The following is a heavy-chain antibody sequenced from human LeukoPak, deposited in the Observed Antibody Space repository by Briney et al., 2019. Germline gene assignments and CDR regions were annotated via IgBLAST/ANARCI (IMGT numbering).Heavy chain of an antibody. CDR1: GFTFSSYE. J-gene: IGHJ6*04. D-gene: IGHD3-10*02. V-gene: IGHV3-48*03. Sequence: GGSLRLSCAASGFTFSSYEMHWVRQAPGKGLEWVSYISSSDSTIYYADSVKGRFTISRDNAKDSLCLQMNSLRAEDTAVYYCAELGITMIGGVWGKGTTVTISS. CDR3: AELGITMIGGV. CDR2: ISSSDSTI.